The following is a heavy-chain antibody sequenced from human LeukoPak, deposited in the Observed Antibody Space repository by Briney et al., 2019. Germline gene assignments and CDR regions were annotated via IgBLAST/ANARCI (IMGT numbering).Heavy chain of an antibody. V-gene: IGHV3-23*01. Sequence: GGSLILSCAASGFTFNNYAMSWVRQAPGMGLEWLSYVSGSGGATYYAASVKGRFTISRDNSKNTVYLQMGSLRAEDTAVYYCAKNRGGTYKYYMDVWGNGTTVTVSS. D-gene: IGHD1-1*01. CDR2: VSGSGGAT. CDR1: GFTFNNYA. CDR3: AKNRGGTYKYYMDV. J-gene: IGHJ6*03.